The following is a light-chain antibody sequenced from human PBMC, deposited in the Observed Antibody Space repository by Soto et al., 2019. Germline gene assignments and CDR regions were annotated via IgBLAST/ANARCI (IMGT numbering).Light chain of an antibody. Sequence: EIVMTQSPATLSVSRGERATLSCRANQAISSNVAWYQQKPGQAPRLLIYGASTRATGIPDRFSGSGSGTEFTLTISSLQSEDFAVYYCQHYNNWLGTFGGGTKLDSK. J-gene: IGKJ4*01. CDR2: GAS. CDR3: QHYNNWLGT. V-gene: IGKV3-15*01. CDR1: QAISSN.